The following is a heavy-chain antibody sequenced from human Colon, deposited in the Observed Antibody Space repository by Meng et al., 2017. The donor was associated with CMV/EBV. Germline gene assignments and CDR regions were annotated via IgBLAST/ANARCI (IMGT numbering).Heavy chain of an antibody. V-gene: IGHV4-39*07. CDR3: ARTVQWLAPFYYYMDV. CDR2: MYYSGNT. Sequence: QLQLQEPGPGLVKASETLSLTCTVSGGFISGSSYYWGWIRQPPGKGLEWIGSMYYSGNTHYKSSLKSRVTISVDTSKNQFSLRLNSVTAADTAVYYCARTVQWLAPFYYYMDVWGKGTLVTVSS. CDR1: GGFISGSSYY. D-gene: IGHD3-22*01. J-gene: IGHJ6*03.